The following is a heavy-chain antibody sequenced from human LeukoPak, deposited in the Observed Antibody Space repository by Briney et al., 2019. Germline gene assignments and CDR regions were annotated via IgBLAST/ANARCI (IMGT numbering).Heavy chain of an antibody. CDR3: ARDEYGDYMDY. Sequence: PSETPSLTCTVSGGSISSYYWSWIRQPPGKGLEWIGYIYYSGSTNYNPSLKSRVTISVDTSKNQFSLKLSSVTAADTAVYYCARDEYGDYMDYWGQGTLVTVSS. D-gene: IGHD4-17*01. V-gene: IGHV4-59*01. CDR2: IYYSGST. J-gene: IGHJ4*02. CDR1: GGSISSYY.